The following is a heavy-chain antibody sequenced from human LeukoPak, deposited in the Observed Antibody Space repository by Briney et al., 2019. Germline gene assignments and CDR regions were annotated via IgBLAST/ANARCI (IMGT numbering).Heavy chain of an antibody. J-gene: IGHJ6*03. D-gene: IGHD3-10*01. V-gene: IGHV1-69*05. CDR1: GGTFSSYA. Sequence: GSSVKVSCKASGGTFSSYAISWVRQAPGQGLGWMGGIIPIFGTANYAQKFQGRVIMTRDTSTSTVYMELSSLRSDDTAVYYCARGPRITLVRGGQWYFYMDVWGKGTTVTVPS. CDR2: IIPIFGTA. CDR3: ARGPRITLVRGGQWYFYMDV.